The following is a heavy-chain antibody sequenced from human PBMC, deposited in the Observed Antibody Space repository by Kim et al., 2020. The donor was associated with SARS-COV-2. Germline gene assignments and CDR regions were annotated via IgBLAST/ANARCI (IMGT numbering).Heavy chain of an antibody. CDR3: ARVVGGGTPGVIYYYYGMDV. D-gene: IGHD2-15*01. J-gene: IGHJ6*02. CDR2: INPSGGST. Sequence: ASVKVSCKASGYTFTSYYMHWVRQAPGQWLEWMGIINPSGGSTSYAQKFQGRVTMTRDTSTSTVYMELSSLRSEDTAVYYCARVVGGGTPGVIYYYYGMDVWGQGTTVTVSS. CDR1: GYTFTSYY. V-gene: IGHV1-46*01.